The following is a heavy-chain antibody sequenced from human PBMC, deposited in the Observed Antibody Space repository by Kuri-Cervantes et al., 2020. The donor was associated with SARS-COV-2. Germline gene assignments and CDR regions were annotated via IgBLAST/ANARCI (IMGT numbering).Heavy chain of an antibody. Sequence: GESLKISCEVSGFLFSASAIHWVRQGSGKGLEWVGRVRGKANNYATAYAASVKGRFTISRDNAKNSLYLQMNSLRAEDTAVYYCARDAYPYSSSSSFSDVWGKGTTVTVSS. CDR3: ARDAYPYSSSSSFSDV. D-gene: IGHD6-6*01. J-gene: IGHJ6*04. V-gene: IGHV3-73*01. CDR2: VRGKANNYAT. CDR1: GFLFSASA.